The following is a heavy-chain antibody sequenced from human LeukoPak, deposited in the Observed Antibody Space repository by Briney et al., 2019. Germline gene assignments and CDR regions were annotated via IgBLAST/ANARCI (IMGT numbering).Heavy chain of an antibody. CDR3: ATDSSDAFDI. D-gene: IGHD3-22*01. J-gene: IGHJ3*02. V-gene: IGHV4-30-4*01. Sequence: SETLSLTCTVSGGSISSGDYYWSWIRQPPGKGLEWIGYICYSGSTYYNPSLKSRVTISVDTSKNQFSLKLSSVTAADTTVYYCATDSSDAFDIWGQGTMVTVSS. CDR2: ICYSGST. CDR1: GGSISSGDYY.